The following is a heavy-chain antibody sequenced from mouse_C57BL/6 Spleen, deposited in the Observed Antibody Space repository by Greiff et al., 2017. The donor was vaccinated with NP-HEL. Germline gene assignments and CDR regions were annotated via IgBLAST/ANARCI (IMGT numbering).Heavy chain of an antibody. J-gene: IGHJ2*01. CDR1: GFTFSDYY. D-gene: IGHD1-1*01. V-gene: IGHV5-16*01. CDR3: ARLNYYGSLDY. CDR2: INYDGSST. Sequence: EVKLMESEGGLVQPGSSMKLSCTASGFTFSDYYMAWVRQVPEKGLEWVANINYDGSSTYYLDSLKSRFIISRDNAKNILYLQMSSLKSEDTATYYCARLNYYGSLDYWGQGTTLTVSS.